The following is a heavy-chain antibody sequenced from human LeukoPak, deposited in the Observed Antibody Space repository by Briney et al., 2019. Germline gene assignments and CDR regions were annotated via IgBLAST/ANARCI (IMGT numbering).Heavy chain of an antibody. CDR1: GFTFSSYG. CDR3: ASGIRSIAAR. Sequence: GGSLRLSCAASGFTFSSYGMHWVRQAPGKGLEWVAVIWYDGSNKYYADSVKGRFTISRDNSKNTPYLQMNSLRAEDTAVYYCASGIRSIAARWGQGTLVTVSS. CDR2: IWYDGSNK. V-gene: IGHV3-33*01. D-gene: IGHD6-6*01. J-gene: IGHJ4*02.